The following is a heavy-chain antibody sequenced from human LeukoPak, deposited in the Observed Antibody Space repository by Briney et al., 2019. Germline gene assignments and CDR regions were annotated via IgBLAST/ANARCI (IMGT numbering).Heavy chain of an antibody. CDR1: GFTFDDYA. CDR2: ISWNSGSI. J-gene: IGHJ4*02. Sequence: GGSLRLSCAASGFTFDDYAMHWVRQAPGKGLEWVSGISWNSGSIGYADSVKGRFTISRDNAKNSLYLQMNSLRAEDTALYYCAKGSTYYYDSSGYLASWGQGTLVTVSS. D-gene: IGHD3-22*01. CDR3: AKGSTYYYDSSGYLAS. V-gene: IGHV3-9*01.